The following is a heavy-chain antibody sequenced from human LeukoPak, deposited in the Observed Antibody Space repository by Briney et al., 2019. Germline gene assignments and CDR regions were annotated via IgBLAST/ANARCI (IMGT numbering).Heavy chain of an antibody. V-gene: IGHV3-30*18. CDR2: ISYDGSNK. CDR1: GFTFSTYG. Sequence: GGSLRLSCAASGFTFSTYGMHWVRQAPGKGLEWVAVISYDGSNKYYAASVKGRFTISRDNSKNTLYLQMNSLRAEDTAVYYCAKSDLGHRSRQVGHFDYWGQGTLVTVSS. D-gene: IGHD2-15*01. J-gene: IGHJ4*02. CDR3: AKSDLGHRSRQVGHFDY.